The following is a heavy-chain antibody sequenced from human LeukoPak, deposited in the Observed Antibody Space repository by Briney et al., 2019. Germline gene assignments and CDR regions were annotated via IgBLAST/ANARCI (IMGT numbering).Heavy chain of an antibody. J-gene: IGHJ4*02. D-gene: IGHD3-16*01. Sequence: PGGSLRLSCAASGFTFSDYYMGWIRQAPGKGLEWVSYISSSGSTIYNADSVKGRFTISRDNTKNSLYLQMNSLRAEDTAVYYCARGDYVWGTSGYYFDYWGQGTLVTVSS. CDR3: ARGDYVWGTSGYYFDY. V-gene: IGHV3-11*04. CDR2: ISSSGSTI. CDR1: GFTFSDYY.